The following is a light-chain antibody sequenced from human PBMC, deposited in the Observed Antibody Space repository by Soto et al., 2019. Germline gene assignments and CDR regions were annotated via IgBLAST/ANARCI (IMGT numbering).Light chain of an antibody. J-gene: IGKJ1*01. CDR3: LQRSSWPWT. V-gene: IGKV3-11*01. CDR1: QSVVSS. Sequence: EIVLTQSPATLSLSPGERATLSCRASQSVVSSLAWYQQRPGQAPRLLISDASNRATGIPARFSGSGSGTDFTLIISSLDPEDFEVYYCLQRSSWPWTFGQGTKVEVK. CDR2: DAS.